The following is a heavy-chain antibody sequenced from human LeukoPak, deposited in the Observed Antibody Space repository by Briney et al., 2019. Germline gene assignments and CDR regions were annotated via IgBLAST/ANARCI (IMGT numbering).Heavy chain of an antibody. Sequence: GGSLRLSCAASGFTVSSNYMSWVRQAPGKGLEWVSVIYSGGSTYYADSVKGRFTISRDNSKNTLYLQMNSLRAEDTAVYYCGRGSVGFGELNYWGQGTLVTVSS. D-gene: IGHD3-10*01. CDR2: IYSGGST. V-gene: IGHV3-53*01. CDR3: GRGSVGFGELNY. J-gene: IGHJ4*02. CDR1: GFTVSSNY.